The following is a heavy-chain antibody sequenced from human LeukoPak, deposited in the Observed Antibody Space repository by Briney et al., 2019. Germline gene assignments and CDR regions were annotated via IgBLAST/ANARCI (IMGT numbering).Heavy chain of an antibody. J-gene: IGHJ4*02. D-gene: IGHD6-13*01. CDR1: GGSISSSSYY. CDR2: IYYSGST. CDR3: ARVQQLVKYHFDY. Sequence: SETLSLTCTVSGGSISSSSYYWGWIRQPPGKGLEWIGSIYYSGSTYYNPSLKSRVTISVDTSKNQFSLKLSSVTAADTAVYYCARVQQLVKYHFDYWGQGTVVTVSS. V-gene: IGHV4-39*07.